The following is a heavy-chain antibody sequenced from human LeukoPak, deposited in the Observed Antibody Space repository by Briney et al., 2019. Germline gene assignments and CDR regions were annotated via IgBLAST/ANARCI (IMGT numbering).Heavy chain of an antibody. V-gene: IGHV3-66*01. Sequence: SGGSLRLSCAASGFTVSNNCMSWVRQAPGKGLEWVSVIYSGAGTYYADSVKGRFTISRDNSKNTLYLQMNSLRAEDTAVYYCARVPLYGDYADYYFDSWGQGTLVTVSS. CDR2: IYSGAGT. D-gene: IGHD4-17*01. CDR1: GFTVSNNC. J-gene: IGHJ4*02. CDR3: ARVPLYGDYADYYFDS.